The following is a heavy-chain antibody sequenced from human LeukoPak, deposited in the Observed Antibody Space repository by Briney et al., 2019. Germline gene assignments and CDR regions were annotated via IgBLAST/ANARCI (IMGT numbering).Heavy chain of an antibody. CDR2: MNPNSGNT. CDR3: ARDTVGYCSSTSCYDY. V-gene: IGHV1-8*02. J-gene: IGHJ4*02. Sequence: GASVKVSCKASGYTFTSYDINWVRQATGQGLEWMGWMNPNSGNTGYAQKFQGRVTMTRNTSISTAYMELSSLRSEDTAVYFCARDTVGYCSSTSCYDYWGQGTLVTVSS. D-gene: IGHD2-2*01. CDR1: GYTFTSYD.